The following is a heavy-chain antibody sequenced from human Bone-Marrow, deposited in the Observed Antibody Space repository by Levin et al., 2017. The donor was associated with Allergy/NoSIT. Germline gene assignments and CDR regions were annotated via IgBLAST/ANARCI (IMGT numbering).Heavy chain of an antibody. D-gene: IGHD5-24*01. V-gene: IGHV3-15*01. CDR1: GFTFSNAW. Sequence: PGGSLRLSCAASGFTFSNAWMSWVRQAPGKGLEWVGRIKSKTDGGTTDYAAPVKGRFTISRDDSKNTLYLQMNSLKTEDTAVYYCTTDQRLISLTLFDYWGQGTLVTVSS. CDR2: IKSKTDGGTT. J-gene: IGHJ4*02. CDR3: TTDQRLISLTLFDY.